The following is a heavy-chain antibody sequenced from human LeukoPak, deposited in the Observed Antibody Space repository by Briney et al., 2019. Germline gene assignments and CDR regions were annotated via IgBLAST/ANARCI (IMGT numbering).Heavy chain of an antibody. J-gene: IGHJ5*02. D-gene: IGHD3-9*01. V-gene: IGHV4-61*02. CDR3: ARVALWRYILTGHSGLNWFDP. Sequence: SQTLSLTCTVSGGSISSGSYYWSWIRQPAGKGLEWIGRIYTSGSTNYNPSLKSRVTISVDTSKNQFSLKLSSVTAADTAVYHCARVALWRYILTGHSGLNWFDPWGQGTLATVSS. CDR1: GGSISSGSYY. CDR2: IYTSGST.